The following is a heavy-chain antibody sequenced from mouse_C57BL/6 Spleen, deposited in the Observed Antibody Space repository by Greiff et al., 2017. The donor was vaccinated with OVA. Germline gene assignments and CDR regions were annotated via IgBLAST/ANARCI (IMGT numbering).Heavy chain of an antibody. Sequence: EVKLMESGPELVKPGASVKISCKASGYSFTDYNMNWVKQSHGKSLEWIGVINPNYGTTSYNQKFKGKATLTVDQSSSTAYMQINSLTSEDSAVYYCARWGGLADWGQGTLVTVSA. CDR1: GYSFTDYN. J-gene: IGHJ3*01. CDR3: ARWGGLAD. V-gene: IGHV1-39*01. CDR2: INPNYGTT.